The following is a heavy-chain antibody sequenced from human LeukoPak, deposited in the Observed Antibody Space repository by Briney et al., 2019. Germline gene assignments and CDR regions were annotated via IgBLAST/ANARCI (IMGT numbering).Heavy chain of an antibody. CDR2: IYYSGIT. CDR1: GGSISSSSYY. Sequence: SETLSLTCTVSGGSISSSSYYWGWIRQPPGKGLEWIGSIYYSGITNYNPSLKSRVTMSVDTSKNQFSLNLSSVIAADTAIYYCARETSGTYYNPLGYMDVWGKGTTVTVSS. J-gene: IGHJ6*03. CDR3: ARETSGTYYNPLGYMDV. V-gene: IGHV4-39*07. D-gene: IGHD3-10*01.